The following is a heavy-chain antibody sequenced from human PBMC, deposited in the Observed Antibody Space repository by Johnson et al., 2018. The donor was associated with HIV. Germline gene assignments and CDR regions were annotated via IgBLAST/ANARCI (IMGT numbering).Heavy chain of an antibody. J-gene: IGHJ3*02. D-gene: IGHD3/OR15-3a*01. CDR3: ARDGRGLDAFDI. V-gene: IGHV3-7*01. Sequence: VQLVESGGGLVQPGGSLRLSCAASGFTFSSYWMTWVRQAPGKGLEWVANINQAGSEKYSVDSVKGRFTISRHNAKNSLYLQMNSLRAEDTAVYYCARDGRGLDAFDIWGQGTVVTVSS. CDR2: INQAGSEK. CDR1: GFTFSSYW.